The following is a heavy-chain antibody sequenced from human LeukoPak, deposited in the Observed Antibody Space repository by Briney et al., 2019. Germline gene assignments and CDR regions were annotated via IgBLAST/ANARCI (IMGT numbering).Heavy chain of an antibody. CDR2: IYSGGGT. V-gene: IGHV3-66*01. CDR3: ARYPYSTSSWSVP. Sequence: QPGGSLRLSCAASGLTVSSDYMSWVRQAPGKGLEWVSVIYSGGGTYYADSVRGRFTISRDNSKNTLYLQLNSLRAEDTAVYYCARYPYSTSSWSVPWGQGTLVTVSS. J-gene: IGHJ5*02. D-gene: IGHD6-6*01. CDR1: GLTVSSDY.